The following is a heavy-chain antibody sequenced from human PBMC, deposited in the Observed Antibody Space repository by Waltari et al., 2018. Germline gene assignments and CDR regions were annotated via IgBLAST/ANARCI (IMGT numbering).Heavy chain of an antibody. V-gene: IGHV3-48*03. CDR3: APSGSYYQFLY. D-gene: IGHD3-10*01. CDR2: ISSSGTTK. J-gene: IGHJ4*02. Sequence: EVQLVESGGARVHPGGSLSPPWAFSGFPFRGYEMNWVRQAPGKGLEWLSYISSSGTTKHYADSVQGRFTISRDNARNSLYLQMNSLTVEDTAVYYCAPSGSYYQFLYWGQGTLVTVSS. CDR1: GFPFRGYE.